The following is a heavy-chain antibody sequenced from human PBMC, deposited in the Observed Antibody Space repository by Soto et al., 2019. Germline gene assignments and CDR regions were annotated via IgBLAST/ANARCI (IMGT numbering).Heavy chain of an antibody. J-gene: IGHJ4*02. V-gene: IGHV1-18*01. CDR3: ARDSPPVDY. CDR2: ISAYNGNT. CDR1: GYTFTSYG. Sequence: QVQLVQSGAEVKKPGASVKVSCKASGYTFTSYGSSWGRQAPGQGLEWMGWISAYNGNTKYAQKLQVRVTMTTDTATSKAYMELSSLRSDDTAVYYWARDSPPVDYWGQGTLVTVSS.